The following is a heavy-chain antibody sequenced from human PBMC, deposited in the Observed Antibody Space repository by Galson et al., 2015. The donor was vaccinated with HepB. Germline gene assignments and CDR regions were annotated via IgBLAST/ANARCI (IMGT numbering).Heavy chain of an antibody. D-gene: IGHD3-3*01. J-gene: IGHJ4*02. CDR3: ARRPNYYDGGYYWGAVDY. Sequence: PALVKPTQTLTLTCTFSGFSLTTRGVGVGWIRQPPGKALEWLAVIYWDDDKRYSPSLTTRLTITKDTSKNQVVLTMTNMDPVDTATYDCARRPNYYDGGYYWGAVDYWGQGTLVTISS. CDR1: GFSLTTRGVG. V-gene: IGHV2-5*02. CDR2: IYWDDDK.